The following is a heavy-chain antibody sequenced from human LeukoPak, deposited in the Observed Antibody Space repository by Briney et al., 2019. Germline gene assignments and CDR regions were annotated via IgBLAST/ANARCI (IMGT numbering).Heavy chain of an antibody. CDR3: ARDLGGGSLTTF. CDR1: GGTFSSYA. V-gene: IGHV1-69*13. J-gene: IGHJ4*02. D-gene: IGHD2-15*01. CDR2: IIPIFGTA. Sequence: SVTVSCKASGGTFSSYAISWVRPAPGQGLEWMGGIIPIFGTANYAQKFQGRVTITADESTSTAYMELSSLRSEDTAVYYCARDLGGGSLTTFWGQGTLVTVSS.